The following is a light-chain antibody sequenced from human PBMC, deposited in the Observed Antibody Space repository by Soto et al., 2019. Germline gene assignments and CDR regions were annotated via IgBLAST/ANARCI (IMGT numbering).Light chain of an antibody. Sequence: DIVVTQSPGTLSLSPGERAILSCRASQSVGSLLAWYQHNPGQAPRLLIFDASYRAAGIPARFRGSGSGTDFTLTIDSLEPEDFAVYYCQHYNDWPTFGQGTKVDI. CDR1: QSVGSL. CDR3: QHYNDWPT. CDR2: DAS. J-gene: IGKJ1*01. V-gene: IGKV3-11*01.